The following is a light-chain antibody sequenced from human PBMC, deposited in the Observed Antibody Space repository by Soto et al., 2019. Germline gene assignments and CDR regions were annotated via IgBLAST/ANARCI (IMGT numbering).Light chain of an antibody. J-gene: IGKJ5*01. CDR1: QTVTSTL. CDR2: RAS. CDR3: QQYGDAPIT. V-gene: IGKV3-20*01. Sequence: EIVLTQSPGTLSLFPGERATLSCRASQTVTSTLLAWFQQKPGQAPRLLIYRASSRATGVPDRFSGSGSGTDFTLTISRLEPEDFALYYCQQYGDAPITFGHGTRLEIK.